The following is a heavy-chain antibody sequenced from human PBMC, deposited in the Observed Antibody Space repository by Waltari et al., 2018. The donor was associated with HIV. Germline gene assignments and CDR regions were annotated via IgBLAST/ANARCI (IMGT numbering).Heavy chain of an antibody. V-gene: IGHV1-2*06. D-gene: IGHD2-2*01. Sequence: QVHLVQSGPEVKKPGASMKVSCKASGYMFTGHYMHWLRQAPGQGLEWMGRINPISGGTNYAQTLQGRVTMTRDASINTVYMELKSLRYDDTAMYYCARESGYQLVRWLDPWGQGTRVTVSS. CDR1: GYMFTGHY. CDR3: ARESGYQLVRWLDP. CDR2: INPISGGT. J-gene: IGHJ5*02.